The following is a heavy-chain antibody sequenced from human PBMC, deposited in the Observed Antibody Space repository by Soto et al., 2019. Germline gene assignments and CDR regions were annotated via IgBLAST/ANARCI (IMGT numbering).Heavy chain of an antibody. Sequence: PSETLSLTCTVSGDSVDQSYWSWIRQAPGKGLEWIGHIHNSGTSTHNPSLNGRVTISIDMSKKQFSLKLTSLTSADTAVYYCARDFYDSVGYTWFDSWSQGTLVTVSS. CDR3: ARDFYDSVGYTWFDS. D-gene: IGHD3-22*01. CDR1: GDSVDQSY. J-gene: IGHJ5*01. CDR2: IHNSGTS. V-gene: IGHV4-59*02.